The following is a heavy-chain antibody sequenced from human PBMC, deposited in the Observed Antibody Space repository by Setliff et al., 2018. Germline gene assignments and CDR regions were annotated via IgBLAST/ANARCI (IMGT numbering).Heavy chain of an antibody. V-gene: IGHV4-59*08. CDR1: GGSISSHY. CDR3: VRTGTYRYFDY. J-gene: IGHJ4*02. Sequence: SETLSLTCTVSGGSISSHYWSWIRQPPGKELEWIGYIYSSGSTNYNPSLKSRVTISVDMSKNQFSLRLSSVTATDTAVYYCVRTGTYRYFDYWGQGIQVTVSS. CDR2: IYSSGST. D-gene: IGHD1-1*01.